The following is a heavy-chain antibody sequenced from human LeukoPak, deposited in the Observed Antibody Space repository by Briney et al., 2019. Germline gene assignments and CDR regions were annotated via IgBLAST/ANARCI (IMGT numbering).Heavy chain of an antibody. CDR2: INPNSGGT. CDR1: GYTFTGYY. Sequence: ASVKVSCKASGYTFTGYYMHWVRQAPGQGLEWMGWINPNSGGTNYAQKFQGRVTMTRDTSISIAYMELSRLRSDDTAVYYCARVLVSGWYFDYWGQGTLVTVSS. CDR3: ARVLVSGWYFDY. D-gene: IGHD6-19*01. J-gene: IGHJ4*02. V-gene: IGHV1-2*02.